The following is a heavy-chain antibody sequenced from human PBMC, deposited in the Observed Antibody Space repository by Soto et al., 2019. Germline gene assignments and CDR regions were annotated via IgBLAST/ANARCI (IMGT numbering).Heavy chain of an antibody. Sequence: PGGSLRLSCAASGFTFSSCAMGWVRQAPGKGLEWVSDIIDSGGSTYYADSVKGRFTISRDNSKSTLYLQMNSLRAEDAALYYYARAPGYSSGWDYFDYWGQGTLVTVSS. CDR2: IIDSGGST. J-gene: IGHJ4*02. V-gene: IGHV3-23*01. CDR3: ARAPGYSSGWDYFDY. D-gene: IGHD6-19*01. CDR1: GFTFSSCA.